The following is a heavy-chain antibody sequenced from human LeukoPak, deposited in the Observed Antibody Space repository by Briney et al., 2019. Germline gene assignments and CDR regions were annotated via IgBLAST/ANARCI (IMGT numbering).Heavy chain of an antibody. CDR2: IYYSGST. V-gene: IGHV4-31*03. J-gene: IGHJ5*01. CDR3: ARQVAVVEPTDPNWFDS. D-gene: IGHD2-21*01. CDR1: GGSISSGGYY. Sequence: SETLSLTCTVSGGSISSGGYYWSWIRQHPGKGLEWIGYIYYSGSTYYTPSLQSRVIMSLDTSKNQFSLRLTSVTAADTAVYYCARQVAVVEPTDPNWFDSWGQGTLVTVSS.